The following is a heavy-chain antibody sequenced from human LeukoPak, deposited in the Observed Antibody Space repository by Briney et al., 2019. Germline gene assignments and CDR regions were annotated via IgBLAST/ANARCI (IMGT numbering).Heavy chain of an antibody. V-gene: IGHV1-69*06. CDR2: IIPIFGTA. Sequence: SVKVSCKASGGTFSSYAISWVRQAPGQGLEWMGRIIPIFGTANYAQKFQGKVTITADKSTSTAYMELSSLRSEDTAVYYCASWVYCGGDCLDYWGQGTVVSVSS. J-gene: IGHJ4*02. D-gene: IGHD2-21*02. CDR1: GGTFSSYA. CDR3: ASWVYCGGDCLDY.